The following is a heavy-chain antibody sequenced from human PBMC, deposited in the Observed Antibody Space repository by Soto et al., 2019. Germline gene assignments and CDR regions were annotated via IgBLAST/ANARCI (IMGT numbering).Heavy chain of an antibody. CDR2: IIPILGIA. V-gene: IGHV1-69*02. CDR1: GGTFSSYT. CDR3: ARRDYDILTGSDAFDI. Sequence: GASVKVSCKASGGTFSSYTISWVRQAPGQGLEWMGRIIPILGIANYAQKFQGRVTITADKSTSTAYMELSSLRSEDTAVYYCARRDYDILTGSDAFDIWGQGTMVTVSS. J-gene: IGHJ3*02. D-gene: IGHD3-9*01.